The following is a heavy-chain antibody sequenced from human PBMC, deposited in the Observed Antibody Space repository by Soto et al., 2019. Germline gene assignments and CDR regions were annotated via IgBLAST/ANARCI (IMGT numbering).Heavy chain of an antibody. Sequence: SETLSLTCTVSGGCTRGSDDFWSWLRHTPGEGLEWMGFIYWSGSTSYNPAFRRRISFSIDTSKEQFSLKMYSVTAADTAVYFCARMRSYGWENLRFSAFDVWGQGAKVT. V-gene: IGHV4-30-4*01. J-gene: IGHJ3*01. CDR2: IYWSGST. CDR3: ARMRSYGWENLRFSAFDV. CDR1: GGCTRGSDDF. D-gene: IGHD1-26*01.